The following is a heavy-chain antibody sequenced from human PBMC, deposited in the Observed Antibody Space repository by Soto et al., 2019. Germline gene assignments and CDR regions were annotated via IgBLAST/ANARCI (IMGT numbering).Heavy chain of an antibody. Sequence: QVQLVQSGAEVKKTGSSVKVSCKASGGTFSSYTISWVRQAAGQGLEWMGRIIPMFGIANYAQKFQGRVTITADKSTSTAYMELSSLRSEDTAVYYCARGYGDSHDYWGQGTLVTVSS. D-gene: IGHD4-17*01. J-gene: IGHJ4*02. V-gene: IGHV1-69*02. CDR1: GGTFSSYT. CDR3: ARGYGDSHDY. CDR2: IIPMFGIA.